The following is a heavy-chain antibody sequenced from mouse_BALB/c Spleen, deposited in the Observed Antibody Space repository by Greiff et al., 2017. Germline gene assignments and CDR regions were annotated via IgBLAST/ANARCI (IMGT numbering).Heavy chain of an antibody. V-gene: IGHV1S81*02. J-gene: IGHJ4*01. CDR2: INPSNGGT. CDR3: TRGGKLRDYYAMDY. CDR1: GYTFTSYY. D-gene: IGHD1-1*01. Sequence: QVQLQQPGAELVKPGASVKLSCKASGYTFTSYYMYWVKQRPGQGLEWIGGINPSNGGTNFNEKFKSKATLTVDKSSSTAYMQLSSLTSEDSAVYYCTRGGKLRDYYAMDYWGQGTSGTVSS.